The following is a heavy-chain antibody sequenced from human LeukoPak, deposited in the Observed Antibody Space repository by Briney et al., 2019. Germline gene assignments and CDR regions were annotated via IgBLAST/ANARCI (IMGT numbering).Heavy chain of an antibody. CDR1: GGSFSGYY. CDR3: ARELLWFGEFRMPAFDI. J-gene: IGHJ3*02. V-gene: IGHV4-34*01. CDR2: INHSGST. Sequence: SETLSLTCAVYGGSFSGYYWSWIRHPPGKGLEWIGEINHSGSTNYNPSLKSRVTISVDTSKNQFSLKLSSVTAADTAVYYCARELLWFGEFRMPAFDIWGQGTMVTVSS. D-gene: IGHD3-10*01.